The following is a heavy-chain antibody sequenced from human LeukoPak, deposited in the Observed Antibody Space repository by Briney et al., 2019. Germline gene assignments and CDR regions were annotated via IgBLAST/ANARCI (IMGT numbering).Heavy chain of an antibody. J-gene: IGHJ5*02. CDR1: GFTFSSYA. D-gene: IGHD3-9*01. V-gene: IGHV3-23*01. CDR2: ISGSGGST. Sequence: GSLRLSCAASGFTFSSYAMSWVRQAPGKGLEWVSAISGSGGSTYYADSVKGRFTISRDNSKNTLYLQMNSLRAEDTAVYYCAKDPAYDILTGINWFDPWGQGTLVTVSS. CDR3: AKDPAYDILTGINWFDP.